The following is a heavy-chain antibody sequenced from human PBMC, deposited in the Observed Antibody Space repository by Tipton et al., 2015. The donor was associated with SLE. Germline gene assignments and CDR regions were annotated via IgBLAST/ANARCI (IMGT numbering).Heavy chain of an antibody. CDR3: ASVLLFYFDY. CDR2: ISYDGSNK. J-gene: IGHJ4*02. Sequence: SLRLSCAASGFTFSTYAMHWVRQAPGKGLEWVAVISYDGSNKYYADSVKGRLTISRDNSKNTLSLQMNSLRAEDTAVYYCASVLLFYFDYWGQGTLVTVSS. CDR1: GFTFSTYA. V-gene: IGHV3-30*04. D-gene: IGHD2-15*01.